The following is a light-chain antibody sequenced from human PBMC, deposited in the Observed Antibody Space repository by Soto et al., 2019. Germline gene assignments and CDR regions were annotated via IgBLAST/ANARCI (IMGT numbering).Light chain of an antibody. CDR2: GAS. J-gene: IGKJ1*01. CDR1: QTVRNN. Sequence: EIVMTQSPATLSVSPGERVTLSCRTSQTVRNNLAWYQQKPGLPPSLLIYGASSRAAGIPGRFSGSGSGTEFTLSISSLQSEDFAVYYCQQYNDWPRTFGQGTKVEI. CDR3: QQYNDWPRT. V-gene: IGKV3-15*01.